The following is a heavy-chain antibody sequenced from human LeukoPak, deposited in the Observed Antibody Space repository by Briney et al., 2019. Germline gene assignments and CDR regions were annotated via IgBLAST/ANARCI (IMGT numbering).Heavy chain of an antibody. J-gene: IGHJ4*02. CDR3: ARHKDYGSGSLYDS. D-gene: IGHD3-10*01. CDR2: ISYSGST. CDR1: GGSISRSY. Sequence: SETLSLTCTVSGGSISRSYWSWTRQPPGKGLDWIGYISYSGSTNYNPSLKSRVTISVDTSKNQLSLRLTSVTAADTAVYYCARHKDYGSGSLYDSWGQGTLVTVSS. V-gene: IGHV4-59*08.